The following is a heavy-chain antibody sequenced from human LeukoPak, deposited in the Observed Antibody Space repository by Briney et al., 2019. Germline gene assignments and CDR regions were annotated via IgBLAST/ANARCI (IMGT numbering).Heavy chain of an antibody. D-gene: IGHD2-15*01. CDR1: GGSISSSSYY. CDR3: ARGLYCSGGSCLNLTYYYYYMDV. CDR2: IYHSGST. V-gene: IGHV4-39*07. Sequence: PSETLSLTCTVSGGSISSSSYYWGWIRQPPGKGLEWIGSIYHSGSTYYNPSLKSRVTIAVETSKNQFSLKLSSVTAADTAVYYCARGLYCSGGSCLNLTYYYYYMDVWGKGTTVTVSS. J-gene: IGHJ6*03.